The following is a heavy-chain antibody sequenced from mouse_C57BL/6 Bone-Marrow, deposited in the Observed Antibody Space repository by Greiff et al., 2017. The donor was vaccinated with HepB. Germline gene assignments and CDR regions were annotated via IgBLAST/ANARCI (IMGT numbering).Heavy chain of an antibody. CDR1: GYTFTSYG. D-gene: IGHD1-1*01. V-gene: IGHV1-81*01. Sequence: VQLQESGAELARPGASVKLSCKASGYTFTSYGISWVKQRTGQGLEWIGEIYPRSGNTYYNEKFKGKATLTADKSSSTAYMELRSLTSEDSAVYFCARGVYYYGSSYALFAYWGQGTLVTVSA. J-gene: IGHJ3*01. CDR3: ARGVYYYGSSYALFAY. CDR2: IYPRSGNT.